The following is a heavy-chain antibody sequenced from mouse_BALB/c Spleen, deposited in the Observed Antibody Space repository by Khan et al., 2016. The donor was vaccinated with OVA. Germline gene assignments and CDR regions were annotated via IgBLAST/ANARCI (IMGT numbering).Heavy chain of an antibody. J-gene: IGHJ2*01. V-gene: IGHV7-3*02. Sequence: EVELVESGGGLVQPGGSLGLSCATSGFTFTDYYMSWVRQPPGKALEWLGFIRNKANGYSTEYSASVKGRFTISRDNSKSILYLQMNTLRAEDSDTYYRVRNIRDNGFDYWGQGTTLTVAS. D-gene: IGHD1-3*01. CDR3: VRNIRDNGFDY. CDR2: IRNKANGYST. CDR1: GFTFTDYY.